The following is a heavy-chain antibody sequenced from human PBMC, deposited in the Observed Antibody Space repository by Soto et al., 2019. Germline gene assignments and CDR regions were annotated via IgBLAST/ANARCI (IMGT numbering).Heavy chain of an antibody. J-gene: IGHJ1*01. D-gene: IGHD2-8*01. CDR3: ARESKWYGGQYFQD. Sequence: EVQLLQSGGGLAQPGTSLRLSCAASGFTFKYYAMTWVRQAPGKGLEWVSTISGSGDKTDYADSVKGRLRVSRDNSKDTLYLQMDSLRADDTASYYCARESKWYGGQYFQDWGQGTLVTVSS. CDR2: ISGSGDKT. CDR1: GFTFKYYA. V-gene: IGHV3-23*01.